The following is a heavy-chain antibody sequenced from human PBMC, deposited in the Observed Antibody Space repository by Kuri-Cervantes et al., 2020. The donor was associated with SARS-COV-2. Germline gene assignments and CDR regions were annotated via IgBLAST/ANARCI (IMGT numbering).Heavy chain of an antibody. CDR1: GGTFSNHA. V-gene: IGHV1-69*13. D-gene: IGHD4-17*01. CDR3: ARGWTDPIEVTTPTHFDY. CDR2: ILPILDAA. Sequence: ASVKVSCKSSGGTFSNHAISWVRQAPGQGLEWMGGILPILDAANYAQKFQGRVTITADESTSTAYMELSSLRSEDTAVYYCARGWTDPIEVTTPTHFDYWGQGTLVTVSS. J-gene: IGHJ4*02.